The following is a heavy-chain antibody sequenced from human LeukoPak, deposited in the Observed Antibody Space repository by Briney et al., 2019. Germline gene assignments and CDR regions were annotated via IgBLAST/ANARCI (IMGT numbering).Heavy chain of an antibody. J-gene: IGHJ4*02. V-gene: IGHV1-2*02. D-gene: IGHD2-2*01. CDR1: GCTFTGYY. Sequence: GASVKDSCKASGCTFTGYYMHWVRPAPGQGLDWMGWISPNSGGTNYAQKFQGRVTVTRDTSISKAYMELSSLRSDDTGVYYCAIRGIDCSSTSCYYQYWGQGTLVTVSS. CDR3: AIRGIDCSSTSCYYQY. CDR2: ISPNSGGT.